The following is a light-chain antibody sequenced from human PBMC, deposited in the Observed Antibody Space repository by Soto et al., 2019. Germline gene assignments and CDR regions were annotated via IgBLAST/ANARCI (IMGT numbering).Light chain of an antibody. CDR3: QQYGRTPLT. V-gene: IGKV3-20*01. J-gene: IGKJ4*01. CDR1: QSVSRNY. CDR2: DAS. Sequence: EIVLTQSPGTPSLSPGERATLSCRASQSVSRNYLAWYQQKPGQAPRLLIYDASSRATGIPDRFSGSGSGADFTLTINRLEPEDFAVYFCQQYGRTPLTFGGGTKVDI.